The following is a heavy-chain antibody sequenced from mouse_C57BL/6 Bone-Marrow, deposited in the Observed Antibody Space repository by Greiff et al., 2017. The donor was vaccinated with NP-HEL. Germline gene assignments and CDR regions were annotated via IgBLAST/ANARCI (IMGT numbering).Heavy chain of an antibody. D-gene: IGHD2-4*01. CDR2: IYPGDGDT. CDR1: GYAFSSYW. V-gene: IGHV1-80*01. CDR3: ARSYYDTSPFDY. J-gene: IGHJ2*01. Sequence: VQLQQSGAELVKPGASVKISCKASGYAFSSYWMNWVKQRPGKGLEWIGQIYPGDGDTNYNGKFKGKATLTADKSSSTAYMQLSSLTSEDSAVYFCARSYYDTSPFDYWGQGTTLTVSS.